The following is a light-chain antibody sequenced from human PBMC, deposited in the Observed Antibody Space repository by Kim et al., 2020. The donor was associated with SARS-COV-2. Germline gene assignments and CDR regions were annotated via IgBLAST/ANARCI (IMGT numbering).Light chain of an antibody. V-gene: IGKV3-11*01. CDR3: QQRSNWLIT. Sequence: LSPGESAARSCRASQSVSSYFAWYQQKPGQPPRLLIYDASTRATGIPARFSGSGCGTDFTLTISSIVAEDFAVYYCQQRSNWLITFGQGTRLEIK. CDR1: QSVSSY. CDR2: DAS. J-gene: IGKJ5*01.